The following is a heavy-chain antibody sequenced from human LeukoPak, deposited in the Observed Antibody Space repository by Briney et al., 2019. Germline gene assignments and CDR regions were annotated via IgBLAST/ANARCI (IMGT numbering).Heavy chain of an antibody. CDR2: MSPNSGDT. CDR3: ARTFRVNPGTDFDY. CDR1: GGTFSSYA. D-gene: IGHD3-3*01. V-gene: IGHV1-8*02. J-gene: IGHJ4*02. Sequence: ASVKVSCKASGGTFSSYAISWVRQAPGQGLEWVGWMSPNSGDTGCAQKFQGRVTMTRDTSIGTAYMELSSLRSEDTAVYYCARTFRVNPGTDFDYWGQGTLVTVSS.